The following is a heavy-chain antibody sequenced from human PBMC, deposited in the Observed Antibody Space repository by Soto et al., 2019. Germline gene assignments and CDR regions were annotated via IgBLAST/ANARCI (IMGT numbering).Heavy chain of an antibody. CDR1: GGSIGRYY. Sequence: SETLSLTCTVSGGSIGRYYWSWIRQPPGKGLEWIGYIYYSGSTNYNPSLKSRVTISVDTSKNQFSLKLSSVTAADTAVYYCARVLFGSNCWFDPWGQGTLVTVSS. V-gene: IGHV4-59*01. CDR2: IYYSGST. J-gene: IGHJ5*02. CDR3: ARVLFGSNCWFDP. D-gene: IGHD3-16*01.